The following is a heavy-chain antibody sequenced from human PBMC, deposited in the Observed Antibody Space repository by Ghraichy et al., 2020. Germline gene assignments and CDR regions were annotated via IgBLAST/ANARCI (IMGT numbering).Heavy chain of an antibody. D-gene: IGHD5-24*01. CDR1: GFTFSSYW. CDR3: ARGEMATVY. CDR2: IKSDGSST. V-gene: IGHV3-74*01. J-gene: IGHJ4*02. Sequence: GGSLRLSCAASGFTFSSYWMHWVRQAPGKGLVWVSLIKSDGSSTGYADSVKGRFTISRDNAKNTLYLQMNSLRAEDTAVYYCARGEMATVYWGQGTLVTVSS.